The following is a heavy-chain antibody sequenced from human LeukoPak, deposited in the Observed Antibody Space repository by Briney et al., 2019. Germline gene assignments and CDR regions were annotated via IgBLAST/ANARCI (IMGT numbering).Heavy chain of an antibody. CDR3: ARDSHDYGDLFDY. CDR2: ISSSGSTI. CDR1: GFTFSDAW. D-gene: IGHD4-17*01. J-gene: IGHJ4*02. V-gene: IGHV3-11*04. Sequence: PGGSLRLSCAASGFTFSDAWMSWVRQAPGKGLEWVSYISSSGSTIYYADSVKGRFTISRDNAKNSLYLQMNSLRAEDTAVYYCARDSHDYGDLFDYWGQGTLVTVSS.